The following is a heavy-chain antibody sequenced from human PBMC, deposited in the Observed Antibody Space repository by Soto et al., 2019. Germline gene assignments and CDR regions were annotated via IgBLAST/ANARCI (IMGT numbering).Heavy chain of an antibody. CDR3: ARDQSGIGWYVDWFDP. CDR1: GGTFSSDS. CDR2: IIPMFDTP. V-gene: IGHV1-69*13. Sequence: SVKVSCKASGGTFSSDSFSWVRQAPGQGLEWMGGIIPMFDTPIYAQKFQDRVTITADESTTTVYMELTSLTSEDTSIYYCARDQSGIGWYVDWFDPWGQGTLVTVSS. D-gene: IGHD6-19*01. J-gene: IGHJ5*02.